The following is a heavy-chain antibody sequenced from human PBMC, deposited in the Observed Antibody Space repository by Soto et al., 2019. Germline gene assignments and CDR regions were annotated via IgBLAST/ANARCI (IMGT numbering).Heavy chain of an antibody. Sequence: PGGSLSLSCEASGFTFSNDAMHWVRQAPGKGLEWVAVITSDGFTHSYADSVRGRFTVSRDNSKSTLSLQMNSLRPDDTALYYCGRGPCSRSHINYCGHGTLVTFTS. D-gene: IGHD2-15*01. V-gene: IGHV3-30*03. CDR3: GRGPCSRSHINY. CDR2: ITSDGFTH. J-gene: IGHJ4*01. CDR1: GFTFSNDA.